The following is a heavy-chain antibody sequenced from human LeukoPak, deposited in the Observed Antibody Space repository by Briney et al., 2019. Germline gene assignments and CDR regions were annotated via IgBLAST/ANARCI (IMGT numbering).Heavy chain of an antibody. CDR3: ARDRRSWVSGWYGDYYYYMDV. CDR1: GFTVSSNY. J-gene: IGHJ6*03. V-gene: IGHV3-53*01. CDR2: IYSGGST. Sequence: GGSLRLSCAASGFTVSSNYMSWVRQAPGKGLEWVSVIYSGGSTYYADSVKGRFTISRDNSKNTLYLQMNSLRAEDTAVYYCARDRRSWVSGWYGDYYYYMDVWGKGTTVTISS. D-gene: IGHD6-19*01.